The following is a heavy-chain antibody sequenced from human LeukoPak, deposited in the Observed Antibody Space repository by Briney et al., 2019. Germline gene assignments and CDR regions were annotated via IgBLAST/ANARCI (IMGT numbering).Heavy chain of an antibody. Sequence: ASVKVSCKASGYTFTSYDINWVRQATGQGLEWMGWMNPNSGNTGYAQKFQGRVTITRNTSISTAYMELSSLRSEDTAVYYCARPRRNYGGNYLFDYWGQGTLVTVSS. CDR3: ARPRRNYGGNYLFDY. CDR1: GYTFTSYD. CDR2: MNPNSGNT. D-gene: IGHD4-23*01. V-gene: IGHV1-8*03. J-gene: IGHJ4*02.